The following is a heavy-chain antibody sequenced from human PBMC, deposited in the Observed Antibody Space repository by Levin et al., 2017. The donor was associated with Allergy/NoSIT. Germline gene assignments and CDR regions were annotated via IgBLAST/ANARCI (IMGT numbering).Heavy chain of an antibody. CDR2: ITWNSAIL. CDR1: GFTFEDYA. D-gene: IGHD6-6*01. J-gene: IGHJ6*02. V-gene: IGHV3-9*01. Sequence: GGSLRLSCAASGFTFEDYAMHWVRQVPGKGLEWVAGITWNSAILGYADSVKGRFTISRDDAKNSLYLQMNSLRVEDTALYFCTKDRIAARPRYYYYGMAVWGQGTTVTVSS. CDR3: TKDRIAARPRYYYYGMAV.